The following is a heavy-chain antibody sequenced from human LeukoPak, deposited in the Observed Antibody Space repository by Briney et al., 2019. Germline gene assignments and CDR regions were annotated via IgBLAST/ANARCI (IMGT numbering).Heavy chain of an antibody. Sequence: GSLRLSCAASGFTFSSYAMSWVRQPPGKGLEWIGEINHSGSTNYNPSLKSRVTISVDTSKNQFSLKLSSVTAADTAVYYCARRSTVTTKPLDYWGQGTLVTVSS. D-gene: IGHD4-17*01. J-gene: IGHJ4*02. CDR3: ARRSTVTTKPLDY. V-gene: IGHV4-34*01. CDR1: GFTFSSYA. CDR2: INHSGST.